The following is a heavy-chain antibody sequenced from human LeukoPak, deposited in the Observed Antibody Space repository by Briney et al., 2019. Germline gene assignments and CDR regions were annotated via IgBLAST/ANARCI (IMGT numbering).Heavy chain of an antibody. CDR2: IYYSGST. D-gene: IGHD3-10*01. J-gene: IGHJ5*02. Sequence: SETLSLTCTVSGGSISSYYWSWIRQPSGKGLEWIGYIYYSGSTNYNPSLKSRVTISVDTSNNQFSLKLSSVTAADTSVYYCARGSGSGRGNWFDPWGQGTLVTVSS. CDR3: ARGSGSGRGNWFDP. V-gene: IGHV4-59*01. CDR1: GGSISSYY.